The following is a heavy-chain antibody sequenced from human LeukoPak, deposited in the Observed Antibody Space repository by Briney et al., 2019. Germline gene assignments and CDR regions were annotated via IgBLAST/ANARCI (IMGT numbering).Heavy chain of an antibody. Sequence: GASVKVSCKASGYTFTGYYMHWVRQAPGRGLEWMGWINPNSGGTNYAQKFQGRVTMTRDTSISTAYMELSRLRSDDTAVYYCARLRRSFYYYYMDVWGKGTTVTVSS. J-gene: IGHJ6*03. CDR2: INPNSGGT. CDR3: ARLRRSFYYYYMDV. V-gene: IGHV1-2*02. CDR1: GYTFTGYY.